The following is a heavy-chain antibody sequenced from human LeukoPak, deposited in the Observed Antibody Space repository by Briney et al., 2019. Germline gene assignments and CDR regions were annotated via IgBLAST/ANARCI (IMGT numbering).Heavy chain of an antibody. CDR2: ISNTGSTT. J-gene: IGHJ4*02. Sequence: GGSLRLSCAASGFTFSDYYMSWIRQAPGKGLEWVSYISNTGSTTHYADSVKGRFTISRDNAKNSLYLQMNSLRAEDTAVYYCARSRLGYYGSGSYPIFDYWGQGTLVTVSS. CDR1: GFTFSDYY. CDR3: ARSRLGYYGSGSYPIFDY. D-gene: IGHD3-10*01. V-gene: IGHV3-11*04.